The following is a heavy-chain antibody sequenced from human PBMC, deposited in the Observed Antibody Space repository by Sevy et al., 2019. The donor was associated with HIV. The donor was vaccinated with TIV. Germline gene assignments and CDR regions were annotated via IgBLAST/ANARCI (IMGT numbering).Heavy chain of an antibody. CDR2: IKSKADGGAT. CDR1: GFTLSNAW. J-gene: IGHJ3*01. D-gene: IGHD1-26*01. Sequence: GGSLRLSCVASGFTLSNAWVSWVRQAPGKGLEWVGRIKSKADGGATGYAAPVKGRFTVSRDDSKNTLYFQMNSLRAEDTAVYYCATDTKGVGAFHVWGQGTMVTVSS. CDR3: ATDTKGVGAFHV. V-gene: IGHV3-15*01.